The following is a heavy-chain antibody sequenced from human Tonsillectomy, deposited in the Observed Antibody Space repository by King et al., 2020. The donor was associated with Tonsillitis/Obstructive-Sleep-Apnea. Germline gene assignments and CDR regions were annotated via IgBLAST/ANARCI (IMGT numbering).Heavy chain of an antibody. J-gene: IGHJ4*02. CDR3: ARGQVGKVWGPAEEPLEC. CDR2: INHSGST. V-gene: IGHV4-34*01. Sequence: VQLQQWGAGLLKPSETLSLTCAVYVGSFSGCYWTWIRQPPGKGLELIGEINHSGSTNYIPSLKSRVTISVDTSKNQFSLKLSSVTAAATVVYYCARGQVGKVWGPAEEPLECWGQGTLVTVSS. CDR1: VGSFSGCY. D-gene: IGHD1-14*01.